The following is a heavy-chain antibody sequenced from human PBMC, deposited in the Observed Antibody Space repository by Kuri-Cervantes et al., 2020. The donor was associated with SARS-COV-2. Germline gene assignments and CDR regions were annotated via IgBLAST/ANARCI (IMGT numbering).Heavy chain of an antibody. CDR1: GYTFTGYY. CDR3: ARVRQSGYYFFLSGFDY. J-gene: IGHJ4*02. V-gene: IGHV1-2*02. CDR2: INPNSGGT. D-gene: IGHD3-3*01. Sequence: ASVKVSCKASGYTFTGYYMHWVLQAPGQGLEWMGWINPNSGGTNYAQKFQGRVTMTRDTSISTAYMELSRLRSDDTAVYYCARVRQSGYYFFLSGFDYWGQGTLVTVSS.